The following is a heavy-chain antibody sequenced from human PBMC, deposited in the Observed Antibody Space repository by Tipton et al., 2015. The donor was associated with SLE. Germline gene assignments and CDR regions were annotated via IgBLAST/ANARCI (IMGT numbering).Heavy chain of an antibody. J-gene: IGHJ4*02. V-gene: IGHV4-39*07. CDR1: GFSITNYNYN. Sequence: TLSLTCTVSGFSITNYNYNWGWIRQSPGKGLEWIGSVFYRGNTYDSTYYNPSLKSRVTISLDTSQNQFSLKLTSATAADTAIYYCARALHYDFWSAHYNGVGPRTSYFDYWGQGPQVTVS. CDR3: ARALHYDFWSAHYNGVGPRTSYFDY. D-gene: IGHD3-3*01. CDR2: VFYRGNTYDST.